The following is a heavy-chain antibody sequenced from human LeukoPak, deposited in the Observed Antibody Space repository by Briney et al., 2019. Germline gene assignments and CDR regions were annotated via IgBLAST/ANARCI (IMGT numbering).Heavy chain of an antibody. CDR2: IYHSGNT. D-gene: IGHD3-22*01. CDR1: GYSISSGHY. V-gene: IGHV4-38-2*02. J-gene: IGHJ4*02. Sequence: SETLSLTCAVSGYSISSGHYWAWVRPPPGKGLEWIGIIYHSGNTYYNASLKSRVSISVDTSKNQFSPKLTSMTAADTAIYYCARDTRYYYDSSGYFYLGFDYWGQGTLVTVSS. CDR3: ARDTRYYYDSSGYFYLGFDY.